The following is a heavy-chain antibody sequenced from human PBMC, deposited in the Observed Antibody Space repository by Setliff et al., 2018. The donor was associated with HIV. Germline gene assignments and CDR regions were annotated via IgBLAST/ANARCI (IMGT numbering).Heavy chain of an antibody. CDR2: ISTYSDET. CDR1: GYTFTSYD. CDR3: ARESGSYYRDLDY. J-gene: IGHJ4*02. D-gene: IGHD1-26*01. V-gene: IGHV1-18*01. Sequence: ASVKVSCKASGYTFTSYDINWVRQATGQGLEWMGWISTYSDETNYAQKLQGRVTMTTDASTSTAYMELRSLRSDDTAVYYCARESGSYYRDLDYWGQGTLVTVSS.